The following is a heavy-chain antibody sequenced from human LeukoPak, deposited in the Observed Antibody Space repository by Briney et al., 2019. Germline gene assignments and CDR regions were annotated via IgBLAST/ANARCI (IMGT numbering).Heavy chain of an antibody. J-gene: IGHJ4*02. D-gene: IGHD5-24*01. V-gene: IGHV4-4*09. Sequence: RTSETLSLTCTVSGGSISSYYWSWIRQPPGKGLEWIGYIHTSGSTNYNPSLKSRVTISVDTSKNQFSLKLSSVTAADTAVYYCARHGRLQKTHYSYYWGQGTLVTVSS. CDR2: IHTSGST. CDR1: GGSISSYY. CDR3: ARHGRLQKTHYSYY.